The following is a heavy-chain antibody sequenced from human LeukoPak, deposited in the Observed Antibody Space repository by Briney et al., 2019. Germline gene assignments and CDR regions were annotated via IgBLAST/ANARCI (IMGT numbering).Heavy chain of an antibody. D-gene: IGHD2-2*03. CDR3: ARVDIVVVPAAMGLIYYYYYMDV. J-gene: IGHJ6*03. V-gene: IGHV3-30*02. CDR2: IRYDGSNT. Sequence: PGGSLRLSCAASGFTFSSYGMHWVRQAPGKGLEWVAFIRYDGSNTYYADSVKGRFTISRDNSKNTLYLQMNSLRAEDTAVYYCARVDIVVVPAAMGLIYYYYYMDVWGKGTTVTISS. CDR1: GFTFSSYG.